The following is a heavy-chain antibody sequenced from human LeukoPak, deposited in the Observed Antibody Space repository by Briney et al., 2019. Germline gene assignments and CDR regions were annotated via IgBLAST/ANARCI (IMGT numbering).Heavy chain of an antibody. D-gene: IGHD6-19*01. CDR3: ARENSGWVTFGD. CDR2: ISAGGNA. J-gene: IGHJ4*02. CDR1: GGSISSGTYY. V-gene: IGHV4-61*02. Sequence: SSETLSLTCTVSGGSISSGTYYWSWIRQPAGKGLEWIGRISAGGNADYSPSLKTRVTISVDASKNQFSLKLTSVTATDTAMYFCARENSGWVTFGDWGQGTLVTVSS.